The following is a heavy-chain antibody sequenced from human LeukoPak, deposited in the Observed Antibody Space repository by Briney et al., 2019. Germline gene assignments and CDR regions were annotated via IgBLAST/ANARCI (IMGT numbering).Heavy chain of an antibody. Sequence: ASETLSLTCTVSGGSISTYYWSWIRQPPGKGLEWIGDIFYSGSTNYNPSLKNRVTISLDTSKNHFSLKLSSVTAADTAIYYCARISSSNWYNERGAFDVWGQGTMVTVSS. CDR1: GGSISTYY. V-gene: IGHV4-59*01. CDR2: IFYSGST. J-gene: IGHJ3*01. CDR3: ARISSSNWYNERGAFDV. D-gene: IGHD6-13*01.